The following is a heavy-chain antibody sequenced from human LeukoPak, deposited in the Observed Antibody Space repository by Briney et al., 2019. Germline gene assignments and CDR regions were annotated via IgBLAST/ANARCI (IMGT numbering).Heavy chain of an antibody. CDR3: AKGSGSGSYPYYFDY. V-gene: IGHV3-23*01. CDR1: GFTFSSYA. Sequence: GGSLRLSCAASGFTFSSYAMSWVSQAPGKGLEWVSAISGSGGSTYYADSVKGRFTISRDDSKNTLYLQMNSLRAEDTAVYYCAKGSGSGSYPYYFDYWGQETLVTVSS. CDR2: ISGSGGST. D-gene: IGHD1-26*01. J-gene: IGHJ4*02.